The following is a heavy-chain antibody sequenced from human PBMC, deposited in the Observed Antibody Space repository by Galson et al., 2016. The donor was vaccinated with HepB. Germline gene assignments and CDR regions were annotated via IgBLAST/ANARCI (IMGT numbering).Heavy chain of an antibody. CDR1: GFTFTSYS. CDR2: ISSSSTYI. Sequence: SLRLSCAVSGFTFTSYSMNWVRQAPGKGLEWVSSISSSSTYIYYADSVKGRFTISRDNAKNSLYLQMNSLRADDTAVYYCAFNPGPEDVWGQGTTVTVSS. J-gene: IGHJ6*02. V-gene: IGHV3-21*01. CDR3: AFNPGPEDV. D-gene: IGHD1-14*01.